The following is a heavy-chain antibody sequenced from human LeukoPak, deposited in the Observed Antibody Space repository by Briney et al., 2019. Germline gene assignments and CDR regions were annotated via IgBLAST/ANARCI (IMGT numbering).Heavy chain of an antibody. CDR3: AISIEVVGTGFDY. J-gene: IGHJ4*02. D-gene: IGHD2-15*01. CDR2: MNPNSGNT. CDR1: GYTFTSYD. V-gene: IGHV1-8*01. Sequence: ASVKVSCKASGYTFTSYDINWVRQATGQGLEWMGWMNPNSGNTGYAQKFQGRVTMTRNTSISTAYMELSSLRSEDTAVYYCAISIEVVGTGFDYWGQGTLVTVSS.